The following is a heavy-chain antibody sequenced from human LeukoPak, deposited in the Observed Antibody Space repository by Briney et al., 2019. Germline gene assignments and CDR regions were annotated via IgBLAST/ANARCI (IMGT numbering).Heavy chain of an antibody. V-gene: IGHV1-8*01. CDR3: ARVWFGELSVDV. CDR1: GYTFTSYD. Sequence: ASVKVSCKASGYTFTSYDINWVRQATGQGLEWMGWMNPNSGNTGYAQKFQGRVTMTRNTSISTAYMELSSLRSEDTAVYYCARVWFGELSVDVWGQGTTVTVSS. CDR2: MNPNSGNT. J-gene: IGHJ6*02. D-gene: IGHD3-10*01.